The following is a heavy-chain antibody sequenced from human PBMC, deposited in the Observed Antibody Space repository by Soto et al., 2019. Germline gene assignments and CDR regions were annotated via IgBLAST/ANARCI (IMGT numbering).Heavy chain of an antibody. D-gene: IGHD3-16*01. V-gene: IGHV4-4*02. CDR1: GGPITTTTW. Sequence: QVQLQESGPGLVKPSETLSLTCAVSGGPITTTTWWAWVRLPPGKGLEWIGELHHDGTTNYNPSLESRITMSLDKSNNHFSLKLTSVTAADTAIYYCATPTISSPWGVWGRGTTVTVSS. CDR3: ATPTISSPWGV. J-gene: IGHJ6*02. CDR2: LHHDGTT.